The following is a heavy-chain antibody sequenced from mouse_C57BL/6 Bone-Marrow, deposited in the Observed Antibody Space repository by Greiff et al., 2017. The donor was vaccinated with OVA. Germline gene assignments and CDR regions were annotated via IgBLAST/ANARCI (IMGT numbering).Heavy chain of an antibody. CDR2: IDPETGGT. Sequence: VQLQQSGAELVRPGASVTLSCKASGYTFTDYEMHWVKQTPVHGLEWIGAIDPETGGTDYNQKFKGKATLTADTSSSTAYMELRSLTSEDSAVYYCTRGEVVGDFVYWRQGTTLTLSS. CDR3: TRGEVVGDFVY. J-gene: IGHJ2*01. CDR1: GYTFTDYE. D-gene: IGHD1-1*01. V-gene: IGHV1-15*01.